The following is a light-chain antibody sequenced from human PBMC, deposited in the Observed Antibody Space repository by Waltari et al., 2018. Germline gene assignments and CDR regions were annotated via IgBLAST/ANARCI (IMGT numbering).Light chain of an antibody. CDR2: VNSDGSH. J-gene: IGLJ3*02. Sequence: QLVLTQSPSASASLGASVKLTCTLSSGPSSNIIAWHQQQPGKGPRYLMKVNSDGSHSKGDEIPDRFSGSSSGAERYLTISSLQSEDEADYYCQTGGHGTWVFGGGTKLTVL. CDR1: SGPSSNI. V-gene: IGLV4-69*01. CDR3: QTGGHGTWV.